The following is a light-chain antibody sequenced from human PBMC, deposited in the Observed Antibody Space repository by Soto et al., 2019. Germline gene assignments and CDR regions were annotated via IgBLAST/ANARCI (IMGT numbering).Light chain of an antibody. CDR3: QQFGTSPKT. J-gene: IGKJ1*01. V-gene: IGKV3-20*01. CDR1: QSVSSSY. CDR2: GAS. Sequence: IVLTQSPCTLSVSPGERATLSCRASQSVSSSYLAWYQQKPGQAPRLLIYGASSRATGIPDRFSGSGSGTDFTLTISRLEPEDFAVYYCQQFGTSPKTFGQGTKVDIK.